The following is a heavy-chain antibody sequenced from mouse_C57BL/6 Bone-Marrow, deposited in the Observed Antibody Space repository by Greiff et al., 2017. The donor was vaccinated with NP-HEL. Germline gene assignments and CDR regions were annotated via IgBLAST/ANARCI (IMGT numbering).Heavy chain of an antibody. Sequence: VHLQQSGPELVKPGDSVKMSCKASGYSFTGYFMNWVMQSPGKCLEWIGRINPYNGDTFYNQKFKGKATLTVDKSSSTAHMELRSLTSEDSAVYYGASAEAYWGQGTLVPVSA. CDR2: INPYNGDT. CDR3: ASAEAY. J-gene: IGHJ3*01. V-gene: IGHV1-20*01. CDR1: GYSFTGYF.